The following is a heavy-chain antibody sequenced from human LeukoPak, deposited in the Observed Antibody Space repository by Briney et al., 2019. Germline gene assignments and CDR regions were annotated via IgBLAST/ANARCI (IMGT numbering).Heavy chain of an antibody. CDR2: INAGNGNT. V-gene: IGHV1-3*01. D-gene: IGHD5-18*01. J-gene: IGHJ4*02. CDR1: GYTFTSYA. Sequence: ASVKVSCKASGYTFTSYAMHWVRQAPGQRLEWMGWINAGNGNTKYSQEFQGRVTITRDTSASTAYMELRSLRSDDTAVYYCAREAGYSYTRDYWGQGTLVTVSS. CDR3: AREAGYSYTRDY.